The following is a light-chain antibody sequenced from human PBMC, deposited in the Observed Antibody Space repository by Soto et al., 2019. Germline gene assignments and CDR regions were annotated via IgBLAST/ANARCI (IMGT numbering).Light chain of an antibody. J-gene: IGLJ1*01. CDR2: DVS. Sequence: QSVLTQPASVSGSPGQSITISCTGTSSNVGAYKYVSWYQQHPGKVPKLMIYDVSNRPSGVSNRFSGSKSGNTASLTISGLQAEDEADYYCSSHTTPTTLAFGTGTTVTVL. CDR3: SSHTTPTTLA. V-gene: IGLV2-14*03. CDR1: SSNVGAYKY.